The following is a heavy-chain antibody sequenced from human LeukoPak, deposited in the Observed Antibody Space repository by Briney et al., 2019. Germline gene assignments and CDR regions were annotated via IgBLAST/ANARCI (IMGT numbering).Heavy chain of an antibody. CDR2: ISYDGSNK. D-gene: IGHD5-24*01. Sequence: GGSLRLSCAASGFTFSSYGMHWVRPAPGKGLEWVAVISYDGSNKYYADSVKGRFTISRDNSKNTLYLQMNSLRAEDTAVYYCAKGGGDGYRWGQGTLVTVSS. CDR1: GFTFSSYG. CDR3: AKGGGDGYR. J-gene: IGHJ4*02. V-gene: IGHV3-30*18.